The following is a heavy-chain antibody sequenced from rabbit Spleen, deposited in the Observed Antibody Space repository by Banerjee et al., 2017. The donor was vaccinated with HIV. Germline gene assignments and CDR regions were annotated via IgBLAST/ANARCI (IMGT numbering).Heavy chain of an antibody. CDR3: ARDTGSSFSSYGMDL. V-gene: IGHV1S40*01. J-gene: IGHJ6*01. CDR1: GVSFSANSY. Sequence: QSLAESGGDLVKPGASLTLTCTASGVSFSANSYMCWARQAPGKGLEWIACIDTGSSSFTYFAHWAKGRFTISKASSTTVTLQMTSLTAADTATYFCARDTGSSFSSYGMDLWGPGTLVTVS. D-gene: IGHD8-1*01. CDR2: IDTGSSSFT.